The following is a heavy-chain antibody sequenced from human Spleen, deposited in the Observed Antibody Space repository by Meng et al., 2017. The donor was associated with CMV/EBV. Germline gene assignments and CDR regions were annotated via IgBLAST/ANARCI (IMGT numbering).Heavy chain of an antibody. J-gene: IGHJ4*02. CDR1: GGTFSSYS. D-gene: IGHD1-1*01. CDR2: IVPILDIA. CDR3: ARGVQLERRLSY. V-gene: IGHV1-69*02. Sequence: SVKVSCKASGGTFSSYSFSWLRQAPGQALEWMGKIVPILDIADYAQKFQGRVTTTADKSTSTAYMELNSLTSEDTAMYYCARGVQLERRLSYWGQGTLVTVSS.